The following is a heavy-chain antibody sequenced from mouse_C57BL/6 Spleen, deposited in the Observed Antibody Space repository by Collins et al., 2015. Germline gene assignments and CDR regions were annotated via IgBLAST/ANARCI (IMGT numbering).Heavy chain of an antibody. Sequence: QVQLQQPGAELVKPGASVKLSCKASGYTFTSYWMHWVKQRPGQGLEWIGEINPSNGRTNYNEKFKSKATLTVDKSSSTAYMQLSSLTSEDSAVYYCARRLDYWGQGTTLTVSS. J-gene: IGHJ2*01. CDR1: GYTFTSYW. CDR2: INPSNGRT. CDR3: ARRLDY. V-gene: IGHV1S81*02.